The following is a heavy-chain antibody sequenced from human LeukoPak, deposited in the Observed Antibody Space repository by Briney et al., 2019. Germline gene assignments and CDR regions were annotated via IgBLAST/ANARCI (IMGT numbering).Heavy chain of an antibody. Sequence: GGSLRLSCAASGFTFSSYAMSWVRQAPGKGLEWVSVIYSGGSTHYADSVKGRFTISRDNSKNTLYLQMNSLRAKDTAVYYCARDRLHYDSLTGYPADWGQGTLVTVSS. CDR1: GFTFSSYA. V-gene: IGHV3-66*01. CDR3: ARDRLHYDSLTGYPAD. D-gene: IGHD3-9*01. J-gene: IGHJ4*02. CDR2: IYSGGST.